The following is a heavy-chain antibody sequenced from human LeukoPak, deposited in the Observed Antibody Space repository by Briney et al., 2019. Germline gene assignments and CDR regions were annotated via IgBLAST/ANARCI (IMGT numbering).Heavy chain of an antibody. CDR2: IDSSTTRI. D-gene: IGHD2-2*01. CDR1: GFTFRSFS. Sequence: GGSLRLSCAASGFTFRSFSMNWVRQARGKGLEWVSAIDSSTTRIYYANLVRGRFTISRDNAKNSLDLQMNSLRAEDTAVYYCVRGGTYCDSTCKGADYWGQGTLVAVSA. J-gene: IGHJ4*02. V-gene: IGHV3-21*01. CDR3: VRGGTYCDSTCKGADY.